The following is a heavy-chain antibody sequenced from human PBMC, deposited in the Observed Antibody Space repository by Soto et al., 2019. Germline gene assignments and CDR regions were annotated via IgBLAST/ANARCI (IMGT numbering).Heavy chain of an antibody. V-gene: IGHV4-34*01. CDR1: DGYLSTYY. CDR3: ARRAPDGTGHHYFDY. J-gene: IGHJ4*02. Sequence: SETLSLTCAVDDGYLSTYYWNWIRQSPGKGLEWIGKINHSGSNNYNPSLKSRVTISMDMSKNQVYLKLSSVTAADTAVYYCARRAPDGTGHHYFDYWGQGARVTVPQ. CDR2: INHSGSN.